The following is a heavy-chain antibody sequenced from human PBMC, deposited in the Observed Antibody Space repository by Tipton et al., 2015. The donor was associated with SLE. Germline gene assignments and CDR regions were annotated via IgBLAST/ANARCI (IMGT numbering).Heavy chain of an antibody. J-gene: IGHJ4*02. V-gene: IGHV3-48*03. Sequence: SLRLSCAASGFTFSNYEMNWVRQAPGMGLEWVSYITTSGSPVYYADSVKGRFTISRDNAKNSLYLQMNSLRAEDTAVYYCARDRYYYDSSGYSLFGYWGQGTLVTVSS. CDR1: GFTFSNYE. CDR2: ITTSGSPV. CDR3: ARDRYYYDSSGYSLFGY. D-gene: IGHD3-22*01.